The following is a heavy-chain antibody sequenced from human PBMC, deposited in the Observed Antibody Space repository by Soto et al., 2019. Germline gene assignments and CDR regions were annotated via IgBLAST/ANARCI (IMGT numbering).Heavy chain of an antibody. V-gene: IGHV1-3*01. CDR3: TRDLNGGNPFDY. J-gene: IGHJ4*02. Sequence: QVQFVQSGAEVKKPGASVRLSCKPSGYTLPNYSIQWVRQAAGQGLQWLGWINPGSGYTEYSQRYQSRVTLSRDNSASTCYMELTSLTTEDTAVYFCTRDLNGGNPFDYWGKGTLVTVSS. D-gene: IGHD2-8*01. CDR2: INPGSGYT. CDR1: GYTLPNYS.